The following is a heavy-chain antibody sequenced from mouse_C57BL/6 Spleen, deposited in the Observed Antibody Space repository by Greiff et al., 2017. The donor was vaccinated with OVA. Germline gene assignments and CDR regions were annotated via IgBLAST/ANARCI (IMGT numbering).Heavy chain of an antibody. V-gene: IGHV1-54*01. CDR2: INPGSGGT. J-gene: IGHJ1*03. D-gene: IGHD1-1*01. CDR3: ARCEGVVATDWYFEV. CDR1: GYAFTNYL. Sequence: QVQLQQSGAELVRPGTSVKVSCKASGYAFTNYLIEWVKQRPGQGLEWIGVINPGSGGTNYNEKFKGKATLTADKSASTAYMQLSSLTSEASAVYFCARCEGVVATDWYFEVWGTGPTVTVSS.